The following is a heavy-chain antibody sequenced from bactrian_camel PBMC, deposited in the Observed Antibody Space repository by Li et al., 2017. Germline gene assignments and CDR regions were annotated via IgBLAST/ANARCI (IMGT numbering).Heavy chain of an antibody. D-gene: IGHD1*01. CDR2: IATGSGNT. V-gene: IGHV3S63*01. Sequence: HVQLVESGGSSVQAGGSLRLSCLVTTGTYRSYCMAWFRQPPGKEREGVARIATGSGNTYYADSVKGRFAIWQDSARITAYLQMASLKPEDTAVYYCVPVALEERDGRVSCARWSQGTQVTVS. J-gene: IGHJ4*01. CDR1: TGTYRSYC.